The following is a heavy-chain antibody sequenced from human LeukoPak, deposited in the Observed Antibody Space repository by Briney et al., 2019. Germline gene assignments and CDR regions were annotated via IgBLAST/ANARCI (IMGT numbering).Heavy chain of an antibody. J-gene: IGHJ6*03. CDR2: INSDGSST. CDR3: AKVAVYCSSTSCIYYYYYMDG. V-gene: IGHV3-74*01. D-gene: IGHD2-2*01. CDR1: GFTFSSYW. Sequence: LGGSLRLSCAASGFTFSSYWMHWVRQAPGKGLVLVSRINSDGSSTSYADSVKGRFTISRDNAKNTLYLQMNSLRAEDTAVYYCAKVAVYCSSTSCIYYYYYMDGWGKGTTVTVSS.